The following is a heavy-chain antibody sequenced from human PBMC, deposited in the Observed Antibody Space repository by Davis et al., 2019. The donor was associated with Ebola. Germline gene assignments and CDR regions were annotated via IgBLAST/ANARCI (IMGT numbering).Heavy chain of an antibody. J-gene: IGHJ4*02. CDR2: ISAYNGNT. CDR3: ARVDTAMGKDY. Sequence: AASVKVSCKASGYIFTNYGIGWVRQAPGQGLEYMGWISAYNGNTNYAQNLQGRVTMTTDTSSSTAYMELRSLRSDDTAVYYCARVDTAMGKDYWGQGTLVTVSS. D-gene: IGHD5-18*01. CDR1: GYIFTNYG. V-gene: IGHV1-18*04.